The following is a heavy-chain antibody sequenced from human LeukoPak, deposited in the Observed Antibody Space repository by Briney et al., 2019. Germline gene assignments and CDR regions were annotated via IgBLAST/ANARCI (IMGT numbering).Heavy chain of an antibody. CDR1: GYTFTSYG. CDR3: ARDPPGLTLGSPGDY. J-gene: IGHJ4*02. Sequence: ASAKVSCKASGYTFTSYGIAWVRQAPGQGLQWMGWISANNGDTSYSQKLQGRVTMTTDTSTNTAYMELRSLTSDDTAVYYCARDPPGLTLGSPGDYWGQGTLVIVSS. CDR2: ISANNGDT. D-gene: IGHD3-16*01. V-gene: IGHV1-18*01.